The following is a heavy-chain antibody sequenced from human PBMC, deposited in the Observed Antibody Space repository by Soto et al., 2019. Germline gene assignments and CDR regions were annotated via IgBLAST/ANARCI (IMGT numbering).Heavy chain of an antibody. CDR1: GGSISSGGYY. J-gene: IGHJ5*02. D-gene: IGHD2-15*01. Sequence: SETLSLTCTVSGGSISSGGYYWSWIRQHPGKGLEWIGYIYYSGSTYYNPSLKSRVTISVDTSKNQFSLKLSSVTAADTAVYYCARCSGGSKRDWFDPWGQGTLVTVSS. CDR3: ARCSGGSKRDWFDP. CDR2: IYYSGST. V-gene: IGHV4-31*03.